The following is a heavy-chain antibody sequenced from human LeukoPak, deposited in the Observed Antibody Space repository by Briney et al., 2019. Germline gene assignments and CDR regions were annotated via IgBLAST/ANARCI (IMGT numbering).Heavy chain of an antibody. CDR1: GFTFSRYW. V-gene: IGHV3-7*05. Sequence: PGGSLRLSCAASGFTFSRYWMSWFRQAPGKGLEWMANINQEGSEKNYVDSVKGRFTISRDNAKNSLYLQMNSLRAEDTAVYYCARGYYGHFDYWGQGTLVTVSS. CDR2: INQEGSEK. D-gene: IGHD3-10*01. CDR3: ARGYYGHFDY. J-gene: IGHJ4*02.